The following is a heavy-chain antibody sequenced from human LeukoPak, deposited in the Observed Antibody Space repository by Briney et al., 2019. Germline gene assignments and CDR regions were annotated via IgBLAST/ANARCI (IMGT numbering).Heavy chain of an antibody. CDR3: ARARYETRIWPKSRYDYYHYMDV. CDR2: INAGNGNT. J-gene: IGHJ6*03. CDR1: GYTFTTYT. V-gene: IGHV1-3*03. D-gene: IGHD3-3*01. Sequence: ASVKVSCKASGYTFTTYTVHWVRQAPGQRLEWMGWINAGNGNTKYSQEFQDRVTITRDTSASTAYMELSSLRSEDMAVYYCARARYETRIWPKSRYDYYHYMDVWGKGTTVTVSS.